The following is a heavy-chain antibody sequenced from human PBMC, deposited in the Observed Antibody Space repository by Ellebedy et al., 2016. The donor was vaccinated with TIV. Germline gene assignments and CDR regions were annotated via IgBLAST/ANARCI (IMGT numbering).Heavy chain of an antibody. CDR2: ISASNANT. CDR1: GYTFTSYG. J-gene: IGHJ6*02. D-gene: IGHD6-19*01. CDR3: ARDFAVAGTYYYYGMDV. Sequence: AASVKVSCKASGYTFTSYGISWVRQAPGQGLEWMAWISASNANTNYAQNLQGRVTMTTDTSTSTAYMELRSLRSDDTAVYYCARDFAVAGTYYYYGMDVWGQGTTVTVSS. V-gene: IGHV1-18*01.